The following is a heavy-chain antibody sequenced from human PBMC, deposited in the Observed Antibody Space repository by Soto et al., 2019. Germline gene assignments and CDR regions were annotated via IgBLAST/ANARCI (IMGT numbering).Heavy chain of an antibody. Sequence: EVQLAESGGGMVQPGGSLRLSCVASGFTFSSYDMHWVRQAPGKGLEYVSSISSNGGTTYYGNSVKGRFTISRDNSKNTRYLQMGSLRAEYMAVYYCVRRVSGNYDYLGQGTLVTVSS. V-gene: IGHV3-64*01. CDR3: VRRVSGNYDY. J-gene: IGHJ4*02. D-gene: IGHD1-7*01. CDR1: GFTFSSYD. CDR2: ISSNGGTT.